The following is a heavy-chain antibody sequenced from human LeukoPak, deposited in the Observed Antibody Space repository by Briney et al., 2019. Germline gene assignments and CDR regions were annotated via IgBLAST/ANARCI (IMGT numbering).Heavy chain of an antibody. CDR2: IIPIVGTA. J-gene: IGHJ6*02. Sequence: GASVKVSCKASGGTFSSYAISWVRQAPGQGLEWMGGIIPIVGTANYAQKFQGRVTITADESTSTAYMELSSLRSEDTAVYYCAREGGLFDLGTLDYYYGMDVWGQGTTVTVSS. CDR3: AREGGLFDLGTLDYYYGMDV. D-gene: IGHD3-10*02. V-gene: IGHV1-69*13. CDR1: GGTFSSYA.